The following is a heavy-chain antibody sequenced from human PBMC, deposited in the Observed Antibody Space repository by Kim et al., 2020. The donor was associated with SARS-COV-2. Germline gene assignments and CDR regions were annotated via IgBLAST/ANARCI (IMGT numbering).Heavy chain of an antibody. V-gene: IGHV3-30*02. J-gene: IGHJ6*02. D-gene: IGHD6-13*01. Sequence: KGRFTISRDNSKNPLYLQMNSLRAEDTAVYYCAKDSIAAAGTPYYYGMDVWGQGTTVPVSS. CDR3: AKDSIAAAGTPYYYGMDV.